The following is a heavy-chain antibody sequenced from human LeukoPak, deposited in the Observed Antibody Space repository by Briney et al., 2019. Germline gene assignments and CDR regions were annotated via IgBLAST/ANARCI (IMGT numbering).Heavy chain of an antibody. CDR3: ARSWVGDYYYYYYMDV. V-gene: IGHV4-39*07. D-gene: IGHD2-21*02. CDR2: IYYSGST. J-gene: IGHJ6*03. Sequence: PSETLSLTCTVSGGSISSSSYYWGWIRQPPGTGLEWIGSIYYSGSTNYNPSLKSRVTISVDTSKNQFSLKLSSVTAADTAVYYCARSWVGDYYYYYYMDVWGKGTTVTVSS. CDR1: GGSISSSSYY.